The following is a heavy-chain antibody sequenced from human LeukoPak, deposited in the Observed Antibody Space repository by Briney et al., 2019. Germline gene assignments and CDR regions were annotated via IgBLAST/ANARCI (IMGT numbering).Heavy chain of an antibody. CDR3: ARSSRFLEWLDY. Sequence: SETLSLTCTVSGGSISSHYWRWIRQPPGKGLEWIGYIYYSGSTNYNPSLKSRVTISVDTSKNQFSLKLSSVTAADTAVYYCARSSRFLEWLDYWGQGTLVTVSS. CDR1: GGSISSHY. CDR2: IYYSGST. V-gene: IGHV4-59*11. D-gene: IGHD3-3*01. J-gene: IGHJ4*02.